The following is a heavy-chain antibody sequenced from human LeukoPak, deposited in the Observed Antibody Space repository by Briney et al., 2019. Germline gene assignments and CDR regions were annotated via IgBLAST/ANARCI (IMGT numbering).Heavy chain of an antibody. CDR3: VRADDQHFDL. V-gene: IGHV1-46*01. Sequence: ASVKVSCKASGYTFSNYFMHWVRQTPGQGLEWMGIISPSGDSTSYVQKFQDRVTMARDTSTSTVYMEVSSLMSDDTGVYYCVRADDQHFDLWGQGTLVTVSS. J-gene: IGHJ4*02. D-gene: IGHD1-1*01. CDR1: GYTFSNYF. CDR2: ISPSGDST.